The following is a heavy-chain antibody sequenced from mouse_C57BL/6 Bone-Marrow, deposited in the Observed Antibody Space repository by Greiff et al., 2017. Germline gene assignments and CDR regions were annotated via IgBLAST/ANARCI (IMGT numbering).Heavy chain of an antibody. V-gene: IGHV14-2*01. D-gene: IGHD2-2*01. CDR2: IDPEDGET. CDR3: ARGGYLDY. J-gene: IGHJ2*01. CDR1: GFNIKDYY. Sequence: VQLQQSGAELVKPGASVKLSCTASGFNIKDYYMHWVKQRTEQGLEWIGRIDPEDGETKYDQKVQGKATITADTSSNTAYLQLSSLTSEDTAVYDCARGGYLDYGGQGTTLTVSS.